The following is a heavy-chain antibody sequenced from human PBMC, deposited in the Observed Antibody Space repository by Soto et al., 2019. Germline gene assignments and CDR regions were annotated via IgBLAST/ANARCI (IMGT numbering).Heavy chain of an antibody. CDR3: ARGLGNFYYGMDV. CDR1: GFTFSSHG. D-gene: IGHD7-27*01. V-gene: IGHV3-33*01. J-gene: IGHJ6*02. CDR2: IWYDGSNE. Sequence: QVQLVESGGGVVQPGRSLRLSCAASGFTFSSHGMHWVRQAPGKGLEWVALIWYDGSNEYYADSVKGRFTISRDNSKNTLDLQMNSLSAEDTADYYCARGLGNFYYGMDVWGQGTTVTVSS.